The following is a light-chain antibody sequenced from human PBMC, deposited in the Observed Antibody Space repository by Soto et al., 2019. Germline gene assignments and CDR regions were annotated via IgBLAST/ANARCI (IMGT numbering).Light chain of an antibody. CDR1: QSLGSNY. CDR3: QQYGSSPXT. V-gene: IGKV3-20*01. CDR2: GAS. J-gene: IGKJ1*01. Sequence: EFVXXQSPGTLSLXPGERATLSCRASQSLGSNYLAWYQQKPGQAPRVLIYGASSRATGLPDRFSGSGAGTDFTLTISRLEPEDFAVYFCQQYGSSPXTXGQGTKVDIK.